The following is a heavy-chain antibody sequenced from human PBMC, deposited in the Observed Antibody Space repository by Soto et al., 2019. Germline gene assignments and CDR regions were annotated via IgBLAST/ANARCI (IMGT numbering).Heavy chain of an antibody. J-gene: IGHJ4*02. CDR3: ARAPVVVAASAGFDY. V-gene: IGHV4-30-4*01. D-gene: IGHD2-15*01. CDR1: GGSISSGDYY. CDR2: IYYSGST. Sequence: PSQTLSLTCTVSGGSISSGDYYWSWIRQPPGKGLEWIRYIYYSGSTYYNPSLKSRVTISVDTSKNQFSLKLSSVTAADTAVYYCARAPVVVAASAGFDYWGQGTLVTVSS.